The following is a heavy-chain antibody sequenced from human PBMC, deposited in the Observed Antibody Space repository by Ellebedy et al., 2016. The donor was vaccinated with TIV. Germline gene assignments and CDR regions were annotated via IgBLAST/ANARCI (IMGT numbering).Heavy chain of an antibody. CDR3: ARKWDFGDYHFDY. D-gene: IGHD4-17*01. Sequence: SETLSLXCTVSSGSITNYYWSWIRQPPGKGLEWIGYIHYTGSTNYNPSLKSRVTISVDTSKNQFSLKLSSVTAADTAVYYCARKWDFGDYHFDYWGQGILVTVSS. J-gene: IGHJ4*02. V-gene: IGHV4-59*01. CDR2: IHYTGST. CDR1: SGSITNYY.